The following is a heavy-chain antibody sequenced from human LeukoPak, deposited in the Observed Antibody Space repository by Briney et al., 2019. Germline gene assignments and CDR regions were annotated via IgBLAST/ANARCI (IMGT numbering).Heavy chain of an antibody. CDR3: AREDYYDSSGYYQYYFDY. J-gene: IGHJ4*02. V-gene: IGHV3-33*01. Sequence: GGSLRLSCAASGFTFSSYGMHWVRQAPSKELEWVAVIWYDGSNKYYADSVKGRFTISRDNSKNTLYLQMNSLRAEDTAVYYCAREDYYDSSGYYQYYFDYWGQGTLVTVSS. CDR1: GFTFSSYG. D-gene: IGHD3-22*01. CDR2: IWYDGSNK.